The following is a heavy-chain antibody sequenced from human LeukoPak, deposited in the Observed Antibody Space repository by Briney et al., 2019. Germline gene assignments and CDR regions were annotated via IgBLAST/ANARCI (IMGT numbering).Heavy chain of an antibody. CDR2: IHYGGST. J-gene: IGHJ4*02. D-gene: IGHD1-7*01. Sequence: SETLSLTCTVSGGSITSYYWSWMRQPPGKGLEWIGYIHYGGSTNYKPSLKSRVTISLDTSRTQFSLKLTSVTAADTAVYYCASTEWNYARWGQGTLVTVSS. V-gene: IGHV4-59*08. CDR1: GGSITSYY. CDR3: ASTEWNYAR.